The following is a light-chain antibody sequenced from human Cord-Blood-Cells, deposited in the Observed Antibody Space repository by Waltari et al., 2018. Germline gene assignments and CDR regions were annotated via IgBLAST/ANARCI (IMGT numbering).Light chain of an antibody. CDR2: WAS. CDR1: QSVLYSSNNKNY. J-gene: IGKJ1*01. Sequence: DIVMTQSPDSLAVSLSEGATINCKSRQSVLYSSNNKNYLAWYQQKPGQPPKLLIYWASTRESGVPDRFSGSGSGTDFTLTISSLQAEDVAVYYCQQYYSTPWTFGQGTKVEIK. CDR3: QQYYSTPWT. V-gene: IGKV4-1*01.